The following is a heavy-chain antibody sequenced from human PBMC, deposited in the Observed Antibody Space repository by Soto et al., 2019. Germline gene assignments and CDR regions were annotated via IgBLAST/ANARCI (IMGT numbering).Heavy chain of an antibody. J-gene: IGHJ6*02. Sequence: GGSLRLSCAASGFTFSSYAMSWVRQAPGKGLEWVSAISGNGDNTYYADSVKGRFTISRDNSKNTVYLQMNSLRAEDTAVYFCAKDGITMIVVVISMDVWGQGTTVTVSS. D-gene: IGHD3-22*01. V-gene: IGHV3-23*01. CDR3: AKDGITMIVVVISMDV. CDR2: ISGNGDNT. CDR1: GFTFSSYA.